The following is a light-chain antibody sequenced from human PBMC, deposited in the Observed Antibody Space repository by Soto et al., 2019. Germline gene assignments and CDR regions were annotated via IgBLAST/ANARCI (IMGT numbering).Light chain of an antibody. CDR2: DVS. CDR3: CSYAGSFTVL. J-gene: IGLJ2*01. V-gene: IGLV2-11*01. CDR1: NSDVGGYNY. Sequence: QSVLTQPRSVSGSPGQSVTISCTGTNSDVGGYNYVSWYQQHPGKAPKLMIYDVSKRPSGVPDRFSGSKSANTASLTISGLQAEDDADYYCCSYAGSFTVLFGGGTQLTVL.